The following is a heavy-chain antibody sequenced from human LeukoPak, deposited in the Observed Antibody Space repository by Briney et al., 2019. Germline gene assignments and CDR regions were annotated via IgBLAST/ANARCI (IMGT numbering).Heavy chain of an antibody. CDR3: AKNKDYYYDSSGYPPPDAFDI. CDR2: ISYDGSNK. Sequence: PGRSLRLSCAASGFTFSSYGMLWVRQAPGKGLEWVAVISYDGSNKYYADSVKGRFTISRDNSKNTLYLQMNSLRAEDTAVYYCAKNKDYYYDSSGYPPPDAFDIWGQGTMVTVSS. CDR1: GFTFSSYG. D-gene: IGHD3-22*01. J-gene: IGHJ3*02. V-gene: IGHV3-30*18.